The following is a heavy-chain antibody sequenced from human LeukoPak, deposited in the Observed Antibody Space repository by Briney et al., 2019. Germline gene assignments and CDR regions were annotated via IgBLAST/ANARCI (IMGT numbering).Heavy chain of an antibody. D-gene: IGHD3-16*01. Sequence: SETLSLTCTVSGGSVSSSNHYWGWVRQSPGKGLEWIGSILYAGNTWYHPSLRSRITISVDTSRDQFSLKLSSVTAADTAVYWCPILPYISQLSFGVQMWGQRPKDSVSS. CDR2: ILYAGNT. CDR1: GGSVSSSNHY. J-gene: IGHJ3*01. V-gene: IGHV4-39*01. CDR3: PILPYISQLSFGVQM.